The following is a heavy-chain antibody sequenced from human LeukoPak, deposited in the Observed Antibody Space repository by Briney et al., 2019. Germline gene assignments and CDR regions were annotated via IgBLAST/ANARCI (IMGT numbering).Heavy chain of an antibody. D-gene: IGHD2-2*01. CDR3: ARVKSTSWFDY. V-gene: IGHV4-59*12. CDR2: IYSDGST. CDR1: GGSLSSYY. Sequence: SETLSLTCTVSGGSLSSYYWNWIRQPPGKGLEWIGSIYSDGSTYSNPSSDPSLNSRVTISVDKSKNQFSLKVKSVTAADTAIYYCARVKSTSWFDYWGQGALVTVSS. J-gene: IGHJ4*02.